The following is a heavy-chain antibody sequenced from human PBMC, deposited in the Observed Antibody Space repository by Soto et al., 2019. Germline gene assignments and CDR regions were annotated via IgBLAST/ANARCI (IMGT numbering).Heavy chain of an antibody. V-gene: IGHV1-69*02. CDR1: GGTFSSYT. D-gene: IGHD3-9*01. CDR2: IIPILGIA. CDR3: ARGRYVGYGPYYFDY. J-gene: IGHJ4*02. Sequence: ASVKVSCKASGGTFSSYTISWVRQAPGQGLEWMGRIIPILGIANYAQKFQGRVTITADKSTSTAYMELSSLRSEDTAVYYCARGRYVGYGPYYFDYWGQGTLVTVSS.